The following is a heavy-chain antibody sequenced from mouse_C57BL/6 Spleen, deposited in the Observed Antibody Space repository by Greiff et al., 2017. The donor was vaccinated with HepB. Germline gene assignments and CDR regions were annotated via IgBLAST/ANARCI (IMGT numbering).Heavy chain of an antibody. V-gene: IGHV1-69*01. J-gene: IGHJ2*01. CDR3: ARGLTGTFDY. CDR1: GYTFTSYW. D-gene: IGHD4-1*01. CDR2: IDPSDSYT. Sequence: QVQLQQPGAELVMPGASVKLSCKASGYTFTSYWMHWVKQRPGQGLEWIGEIDPSDSYTNYNQKFKGKSTLTVDKSSSTAYMQLSSLTSEDSAVYYCARGLTGTFDYWGQGTTLTVSS.